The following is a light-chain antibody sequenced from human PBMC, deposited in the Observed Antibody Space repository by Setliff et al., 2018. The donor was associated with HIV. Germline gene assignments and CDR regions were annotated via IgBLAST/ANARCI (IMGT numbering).Light chain of an antibody. J-gene: IGLJ1*01. CDR1: SSDVGGYSY. CDR2: EVR. Sequence: QSALTQPASVSGSPGQSITISCTGTSSDVGGYSYVSWYQQHPGKAPKLIMYEVRNRPSGVSNRFSGSKSGNTATLTISGLQAEDEADYYCSSYASSNTLPFGTGTKVTV. CDR3: SSYASSNTLP. V-gene: IGLV2-14*01.